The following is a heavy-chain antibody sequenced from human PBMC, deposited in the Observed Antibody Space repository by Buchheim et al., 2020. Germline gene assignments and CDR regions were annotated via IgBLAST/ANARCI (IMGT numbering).Heavy chain of an antibody. Sequence: QVHLQESGPGLVKPSGTLSLTCAVSGGSISSSNWWTWVRQPPGKGLEWIGEVFHSGTTNSNPSLKSRVTISVDTSKNQFSLKLSSVTAADTAVYYCAREVRTDLAPGAFDIWGQGT. D-gene: IGHD3/OR15-3a*01. CDR2: VFHSGTT. CDR3: AREVRTDLAPGAFDI. CDR1: GGSISSSNW. J-gene: IGHJ3*02. V-gene: IGHV4-4*02.